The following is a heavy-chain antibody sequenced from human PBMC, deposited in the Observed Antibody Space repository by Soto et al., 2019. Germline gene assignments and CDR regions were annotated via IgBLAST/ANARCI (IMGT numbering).Heavy chain of an antibody. D-gene: IGHD3-3*01. Sequence: QVRLQESGPKLVRPSQTLSLTCSVSGVSINRGDYYWSWIRQSHGRGLEWIGSIYYTGDTHSNPSLGSRVTMSVDTSKNQFFLDLQSVVAAYTAVYFCAREGGDFVQVPYYWCQGTLLTVSS. CDR1: GVSINRGDYY. J-gene: IGHJ4*02. V-gene: IGHV4-30-4*01. CDR2: IYYTGDT. CDR3: AREGGDFVQVPYY.